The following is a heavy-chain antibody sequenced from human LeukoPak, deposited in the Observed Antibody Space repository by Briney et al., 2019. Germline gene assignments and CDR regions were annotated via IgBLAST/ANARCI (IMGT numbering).Heavy chain of an antibody. Sequence: GGSLRLSCAASGFTFSSYAMSWVRQAPGKGLEWVSAISGSGGSTYYADSVKGRFTISRDNSKNTLYLQMNSLRAEDTAVYYCAKVRYYYDSSGYFYWGQGNLVTVYS. J-gene: IGHJ4*02. CDR3: AKVRYYYDSSGYFY. CDR2: ISGSGGST. D-gene: IGHD3-22*01. V-gene: IGHV3-23*01. CDR1: GFTFSSYA.